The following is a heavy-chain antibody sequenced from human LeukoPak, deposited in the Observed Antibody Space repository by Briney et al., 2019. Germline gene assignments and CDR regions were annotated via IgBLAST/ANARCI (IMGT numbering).Heavy chain of an antibody. CDR2: IYYSGST. Sequence: SETLSLTCTVSGGSISSGDYYWSWIRQPPGKGLEWIGYIYYSGSTYYNPSLKSRVTISVDTSKNQFSLRLSSVTAADTAVYYCARANDLGHFDYWGQGTLVTVSS. V-gene: IGHV4-30-4*08. J-gene: IGHJ4*02. CDR3: ARANDLGHFDY. CDR1: GGSISSGDYY.